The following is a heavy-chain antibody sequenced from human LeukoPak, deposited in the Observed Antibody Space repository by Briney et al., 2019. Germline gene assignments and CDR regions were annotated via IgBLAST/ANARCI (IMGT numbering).Heavy chain of an antibody. CDR1: GYTFTDYD. Sequence: PSVTVCLTCSGYTFTDYDINWVRQATGQGLEWMGWTNPDSGNTGYTQKFQGRGTMTRNTAINTAYMELNSLRCEDTAVYYWASARSYRHQLNALSYWFDRWGQGALVTVSS. J-gene: IGHJ5*02. CDR2: TNPDSGNT. CDR3: ASARSYRHQLNALSYWFDR. V-gene: IGHV1-8*02. D-gene: IGHD5-24*01.